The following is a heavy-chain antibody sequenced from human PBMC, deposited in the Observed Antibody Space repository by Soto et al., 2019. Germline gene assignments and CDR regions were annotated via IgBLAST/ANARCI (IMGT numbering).Heavy chain of an antibody. CDR2: ISSSSSYT. CDR1: GFTFSDYY. J-gene: IGHJ4*02. V-gene: IGHV3-11*06. Sequence: GGSLRLSCAASGFTFSDYYMSWIRQAPGKGLEWVSYISSSSSYTNYADSVKGRFTISRDNAKNSLYLQMNSLRAEDTAVYYCARGSNYYDSSGYYLDYWGQGTLVTVSS. D-gene: IGHD3-22*01. CDR3: ARGSNYYDSSGYYLDY.